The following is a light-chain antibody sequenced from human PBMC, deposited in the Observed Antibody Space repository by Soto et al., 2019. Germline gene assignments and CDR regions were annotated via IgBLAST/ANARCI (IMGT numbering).Light chain of an antibody. CDR2: EVS. CDR3: SSYTSSSTLYI. J-gene: IGLJ1*01. Sequence: QSVLTQHASVSGSPGQSFTISCTGTSSDVGGYNYVSWYQQHPGKAPKLMIYEVSNRPSGVSNRFSGSKSGNTASLTISGLQAEDEADYYCSSYTSSSTLYIFGTGTKLTV. V-gene: IGLV2-14*01. CDR1: SSDVGGYNY.